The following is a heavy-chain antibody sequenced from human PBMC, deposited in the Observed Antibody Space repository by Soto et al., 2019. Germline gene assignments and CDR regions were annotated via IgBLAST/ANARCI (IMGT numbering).Heavy chain of an antibody. V-gene: IGHV3-43*01. CDR3: AKPVRGIAGANYDS. Sequence: PGGSLRLSCAASGFTFDDYAMHWVRQAPGKGLEWVSVISWDGKTSYYAASVRGRFTISRDNSKNFLYLYKIGLRPEDTALYYCAKPVRGIAGANYDSWGQGALVTVSS. D-gene: IGHD3-16*01. CDR1: GFTFDDYA. CDR2: ISWDGKTS. J-gene: IGHJ5*02.